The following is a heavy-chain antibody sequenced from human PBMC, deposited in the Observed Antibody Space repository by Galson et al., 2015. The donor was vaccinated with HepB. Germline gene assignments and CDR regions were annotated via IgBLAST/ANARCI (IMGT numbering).Heavy chain of an antibody. Sequence: CAISGDSVSSNSAGWNWIRQSPSRGLEWLGRIYYRSKWYNDYAISMKSRITINPDTSKNQFSLQLKSVTPEDTAVYFCARGAVAAAGNYFYYYGLDVWGQGTTVTVS. J-gene: IGHJ6*02. CDR3: ARGAVAAAGNYFYYYGLDV. CDR2: IYYRSKWYN. V-gene: IGHV6-1*01. D-gene: IGHD6-13*01. CDR1: GDSVSSNSAG.